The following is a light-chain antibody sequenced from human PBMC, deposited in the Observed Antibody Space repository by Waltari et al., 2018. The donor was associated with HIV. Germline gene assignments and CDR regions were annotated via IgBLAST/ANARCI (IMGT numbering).Light chain of an antibody. V-gene: IGLV3-27*01. J-gene: IGLJ2*01. CDR3: YSATENNLV. Sequence: SYELTQPSSVSVSPGQTARITCSGDDLSKKFARWFQQKPGQAPVLIIYKDNERPSGIPERFSGSSSGTTVTLTISGAQVDDEADYYCYSATENNLVFGGGTKLTVL. CDR2: KDN. CDR1: DLSKKF.